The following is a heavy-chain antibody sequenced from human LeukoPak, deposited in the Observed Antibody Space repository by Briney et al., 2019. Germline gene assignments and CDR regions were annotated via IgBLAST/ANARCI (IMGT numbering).Heavy chain of an antibody. D-gene: IGHD2-2*03. Sequence: GGSLRLSCAASGFTFSSYAMSWVRQAPGKGLEWVSSISSSSSYIYYADSVRGRFTISRDNAKNSLYLQMNSLRAEDTAVYYCARDGLAIVVPEVWGQGTLVTVSS. CDR3: ARDGLAIVVPEV. CDR1: GFTFSSYA. J-gene: IGHJ4*02. CDR2: ISSSSSYI. V-gene: IGHV3-21*01.